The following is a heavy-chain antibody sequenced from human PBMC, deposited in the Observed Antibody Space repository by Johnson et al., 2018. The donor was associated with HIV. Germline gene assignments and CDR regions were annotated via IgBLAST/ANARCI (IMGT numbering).Heavy chain of an antibody. J-gene: IGHJ3*02. D-gene: IGHD6-6*01. Sequence: QVQVVESGGGVVQPGRSLRLSCVASGFTLGSFGMHWVRQAPGTGLEWVAVISYDGSNKYYADSVKGRFTVSRDNSKNTLYLVMSSLRAEDTAVYYCVRVQIAARWSDAFHIWGQGTKVTVSS. CDR2: ISYDGSNK. CDR3: VRVQIAARWSDAFHI. V-gene: IGHV3-30*03. CDR1: GFTLGSFG.